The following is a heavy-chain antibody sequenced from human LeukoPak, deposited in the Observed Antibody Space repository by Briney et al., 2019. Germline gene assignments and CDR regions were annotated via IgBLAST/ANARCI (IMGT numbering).Heavy chain of an antibody. J-gene: IGHJ4*02. D-gene: IGHD3-22*01. CDR3: ARATPYYYDSSGRRYYFDY. V-gene: IGHV4-4*07. Sequence: SETLSLTCTVSGGSIRSYYWSWIRQPAGKGLEWIGRIYTSGSTNYNASLKSRVTMSVDTSKKQFPLKLSSVTAADTAVYYCARATPYYYDSSGRRYYFDYWGQGTLVTVSS. CDR1: GGSIRSYY. CDR2: IYTSGST.